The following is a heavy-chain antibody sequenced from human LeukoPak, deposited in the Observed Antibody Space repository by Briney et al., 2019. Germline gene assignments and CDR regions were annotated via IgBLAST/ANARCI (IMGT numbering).Heavy chain of an antibody. CDR3: AREDTGNAFDI. D-gene: IGHD5-18*01. CDR1: GGSFSGYY. V-gene: IGHV4-34*01. Sequence: PSETLSLTCAVYGGSFSGYYWSWIRQPPGKGLEWIGGINHSGSTNYNPSLKSRVTISVDTSKNQFSLKLSSVTAADTAVYYCAREDTGNAFDIWGQGTMVTVSS. J-gene: IGHJ3*02. CDR2: INHSGST.